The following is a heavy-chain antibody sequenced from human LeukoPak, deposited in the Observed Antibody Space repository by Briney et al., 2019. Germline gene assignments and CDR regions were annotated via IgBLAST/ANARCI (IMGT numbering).Heavy chain of an antibody. V-gene: IGHV4-34*01. CDR1: GGSFSGYY. D-gene: IGHD5-12*01. CDR2: INHSGST. Sequence: SKSLSLTCAGYGGSFSGYYWSLIRQLPRKGLHWIGEINHSGSTNYNPSLKSRVTISVDTSKNQFSLKLSSVTAADTAVYYCARVRSGYARDFDYWGQGTLVTVSS. CDR3: ARVRSGYARDFDY. J-gene: IGHJ4*02.